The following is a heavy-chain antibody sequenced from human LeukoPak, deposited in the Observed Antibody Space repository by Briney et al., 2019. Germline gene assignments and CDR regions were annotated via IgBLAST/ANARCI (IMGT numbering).Heavy chain of an antibody. CDR2: IYTSGST. J-gene: IGHJ6*03. Sequence: SETLSLTCTVSGGSISSGSYYWRWIRQPAGKGLEWIGRIYTSGSTNYNPSLKSRVTISVDTSKNQFSLKLSSVTAADTAVYYCASRRRGLLDYYYYYMDGWGKGTTGTVS. V-gene: IGHV4-61*02. CDR3: ASRRRGLLDYYYYYMDG. CDR1: GGSISSGSYY.